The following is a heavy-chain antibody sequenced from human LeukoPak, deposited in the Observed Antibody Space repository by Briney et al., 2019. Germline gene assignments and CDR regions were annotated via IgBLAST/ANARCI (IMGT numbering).Heavy chain of an antibody. CDR2: FDPEDGET. D-gene: IGHD3-3*01. CDR1: GYTLTELS. V-gene: IGHV1-24*01. Sequence: ASVKVSCKVSGYTLTELSMHWMRQAPGKGLEWMGGFDPEDGETIYAQKFQGRVTMTEDTSTDTAYMELSSLRSEDTAVYYCATDPGKLRFLEWFRWGQGTLVTVSS. J-gene: IGHJ4*02. CDR3: ATDPGKLRFLEWFR.